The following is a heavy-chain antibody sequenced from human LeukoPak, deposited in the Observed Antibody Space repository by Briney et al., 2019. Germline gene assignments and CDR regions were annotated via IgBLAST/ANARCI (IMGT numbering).Heavy chain of an antibody. J-gene: IGHJ4*02. D-gene: IGHD6-13*01. Sequence: ASVKVSCKASGYTFTGYYMHWVRQAPGQGLEWMGWINPNSGGTNYAQKFQSRVTMTRDTSISTAYMELSRLRSDGTAVYYCARAGIAAAGVYDYWGQGTLVTVSS. CDR3: ARAGIAAAGVYDY. CDR2: INPNSGGT. V-gene: IGHV1-2*02. CDR1: GYTFTGYY.